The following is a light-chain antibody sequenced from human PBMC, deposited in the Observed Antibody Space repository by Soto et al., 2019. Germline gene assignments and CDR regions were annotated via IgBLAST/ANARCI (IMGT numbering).Light chain of an antibody. V-gene: IGKV1-5*01. CDR1: QSISSW. CDR2: DAS. J-gene: IGKJ1*01. Sequence: DIQMTQSPSTLSASVGDRVTITCRVSQSISSWLAWYQQKPGKAPKLLIYDASSLESGVPSRFSGSGSGTEFTLTISSLQPDDFATYYCQQYNSYSRTFGQGTKVEIK. CDR3: QQYNSYSRT.